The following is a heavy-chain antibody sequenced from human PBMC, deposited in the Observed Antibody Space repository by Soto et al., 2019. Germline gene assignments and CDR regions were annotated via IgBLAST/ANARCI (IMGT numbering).Heavy chain of an antibody. J-gene: IGHJ4*02. CDR3: ARHDYRSSDFDY. D-gene: IGHD6-13*01. Sequence: SETLSLTCTVSGGSISSSSYYWGWIRQPPGKGLEWIGSIYYSGSTYYNPSLKCRVTISVDTSKNQFSLKLSSVTAADTAVYYCARHDYRSSDFDYWGQGTLVTVSS. CDR2: IYYSGST. CDR1: GGSISSSSYY. V-gene: IGHV4-39*01.